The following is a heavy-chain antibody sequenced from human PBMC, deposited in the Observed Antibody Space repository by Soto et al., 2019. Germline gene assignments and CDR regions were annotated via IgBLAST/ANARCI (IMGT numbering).Heavy chain of an antibody. CDR2: IGGSGSTT. D-gene: IGHD4-17*01. J-gene: IGHJ6*02. CDR1: GFTFSSYA. CDR3: AKDNYGDYYYYGMDV. Sequence: EVQLLESGGGLVQPGGSLRVSCAASGFTFSSYAMNWAPQAQGKGLEWVSSIGGSGSTTYYADSVKGRFTISRDNSKNTLYLQMNSLTAEDTAVYYCAKDNYGDYYYYGMDVWGQGTTVTVSS. V-gene: IGHV3-23*01.